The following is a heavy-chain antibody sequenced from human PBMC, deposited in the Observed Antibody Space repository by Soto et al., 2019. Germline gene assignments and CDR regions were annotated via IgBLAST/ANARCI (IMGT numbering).Heavy chain of an antibody. Sequence: QVQLVQSGAEVKKPGSSVKVSCKASGGTFSSYAISWVRQAPGQGLEWMGGIIPIFGTANYARKFQGRGTITPHESPSTAYLERSSLSSADTAVYYCAGHGYSYGSLFDYWGQGTLVTVSS. V-gene: IGHV1-69*05. D-gene: IGHD5-18*01. CDR1: GGTFSSYA. CDR3: AGHGYSYGSLFDY. CDR2: IIPIFGTA. J-gene: IGHJ4*02.